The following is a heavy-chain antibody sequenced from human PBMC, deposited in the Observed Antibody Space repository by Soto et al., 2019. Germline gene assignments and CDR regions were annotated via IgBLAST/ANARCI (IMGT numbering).Heavy chain of an antibody. D-gene: IGHD3-3*01. CDR3: AHILLRFLEEAYFDY. CDR2: IYWDDDK. V-gene: IGHV2-5*02. J-gene: IGHJ4*02. CDR1: GFSLSTSGVG. Sequence: QITLKESGPTLVKPTQTLTLTCTFSGFSLSTSGVGVGWIRQPPGKALEWLALIYWDDDKRYSPSLKSRLTITKDTSKNQVVLTMTNMDPVDTARYYCAHILLRFLEEAYFDYWGQGTLVTVSS.